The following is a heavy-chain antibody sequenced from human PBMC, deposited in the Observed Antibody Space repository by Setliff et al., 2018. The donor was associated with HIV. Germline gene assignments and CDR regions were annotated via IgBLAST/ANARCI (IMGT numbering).Heavy chain of an antibody. CDR3: ARDAQGATVTTSGSWSHDS. Sequence: GGSLRLSCAASGFTCSTYWMSWVRQAPGKGLEWVANIKQEGSETYYVDSVKGRFTISRDNAKNSLYLQMNSLRAEDTALYYCARDAQGATVTTSGSWSHDSWGQGTLVTVSS. CDR2: IKQEGSET. V-gene: IGHV3-7*03. J-gene: IGHJ4*02. D-gene: IGHD4-17*01. CDR1: GFTCSTYW.